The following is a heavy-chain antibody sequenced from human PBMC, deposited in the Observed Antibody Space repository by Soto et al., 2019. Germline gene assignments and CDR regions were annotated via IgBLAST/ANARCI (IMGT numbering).Heavy chain of an antibody. CDR3: ARGPREYYFDY. Sequence: QVQLVESGGGVVQPGRSLRLSCAASGFTFSSYGMHWVRQAPGKGLGWVAVIWYDGSNKYYADSVKGRFTISRDNAKNTLYLQMNSLRAEDTAVYYCARGPREYYFDYWGQGTLVTVSS. CDR2: IWYDGSNK. V-gene: IGHV3-33*01. D-gene: IGHD3-10*01. J-gene: IGHJ4*02. CDR1: GFTFSSYG.